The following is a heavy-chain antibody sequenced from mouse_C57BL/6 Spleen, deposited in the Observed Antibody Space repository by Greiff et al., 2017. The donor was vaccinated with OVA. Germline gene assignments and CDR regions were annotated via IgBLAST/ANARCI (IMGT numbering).Heavy chain of an antibody. Sequence: VQLTESGPGLVAPSQSLSITCTVSGFSLTSYGVSWVRQPPGKGLEWLGVIWGDGSTNYYSALISILVISTDNSKSKVFLKLNILQTDDTSTYYCANIYDGYYPFAYWGQGTLVTVSA. V-gene: IGHV2-3*01. J-gene: IGHJ3*01. D-gene: IGHD2-3*01. CDR1: GFSLTSYG. CDR2: IWGDGST. CDR3: ANIYDGYYPFAY.